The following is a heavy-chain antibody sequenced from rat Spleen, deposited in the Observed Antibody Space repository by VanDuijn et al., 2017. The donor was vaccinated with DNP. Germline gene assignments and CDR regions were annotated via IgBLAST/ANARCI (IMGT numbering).Heavy chain of an antibody. V-gene: IGHV5-7*01. D-gene: IGHD1-4*01. J-gene: IGHJ3*01. CDR3: ASRPPPTRGPFDY. CDR1: GFTVTDYN. Sequence: EVQLVESGGGLVQPGRSLKLSCAASGFTVTDYNMAWVRLAPKKGLEWVATISSDGNDIYYRDSVKGRFTVSRDNAKSILYLQMDSLRSEDTATYYCASRPPPTRGPFDYWGQGTLVTVSS. CDR2: ISSDGNDI.